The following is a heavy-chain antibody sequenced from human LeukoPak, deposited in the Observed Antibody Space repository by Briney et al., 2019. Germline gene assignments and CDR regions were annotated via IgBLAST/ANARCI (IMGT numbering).Heavy chain of an antibody. D-gene: IGHD3-3*01. CDR1: GFTFDDYG. J-gene: IGHJ4*02. CDR3: ARDIKGYYDFWSGYGAIDY. V-gene: IGHV3-20*04. CDR2: INWNGGST. Sequence: GGSLRLSCAASGFTFDDYGMSWVRQAPGKGLEWVSGINWNGGSTGYADSGKGRFTTSSDNAKNSLYLQMNSLRAEDTALYYCARDIKGYYDFWSGYGAIDYWGQGTLVTVSS.